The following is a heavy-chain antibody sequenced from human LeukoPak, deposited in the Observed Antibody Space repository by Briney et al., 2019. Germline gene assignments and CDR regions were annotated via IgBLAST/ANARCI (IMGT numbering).Heavy chain of an antibody. CDR3: AKDIPAAGDY. D-gene: IGHD6-13*01. V-gene: IGHV3-9*01. CDR2: ISWNSGSI. CDR1: GFTFDDYA. Sequence: GRSLRLSCAASGFTFDDYAMHWVRQAPGKGLEWVSGISWNSGSIGYADSVKGRFTISRGNAKNSLYLQMNSLRAEDTALYYCAKDIPAAGDYWGQGTLVTVSS. J-gene: IGHJ4*02.